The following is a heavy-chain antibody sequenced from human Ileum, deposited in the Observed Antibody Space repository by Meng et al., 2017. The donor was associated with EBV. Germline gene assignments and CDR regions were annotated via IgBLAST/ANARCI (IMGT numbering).Heavy chain of an antibody. CDR2: PYNGWST. D-gene: IGHD3-16*01. Sequence: QGQLQASGPGLVEPSQTLSLTCTVCGASVDSGGYHWSWVRQPPGKGLECIGYPYNGWSTYYNPSLKSRVSMSVDTSKNQFSLTRSPVTAADTAVYYCNAYTAGGGGLGSWGQGTLVTVSS. J-gene: IGHJ5*02. CDR3: NAYTAGGGGLGS. V-gene: IGHV4-30-4*01. CDR1: GASVDSGGYH.